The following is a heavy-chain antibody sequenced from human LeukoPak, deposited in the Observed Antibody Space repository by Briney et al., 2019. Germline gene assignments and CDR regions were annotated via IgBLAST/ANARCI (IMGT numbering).Heavy chain of an antibody. CDR1: GYTFTGYY. J-gene: IGHJ6*03. D-gene: IGHD6-13*01. CDR2: INPNSGGT. Sequence: ASVKVSCKASGYTFTGYYMHWVRQAPGQGLEWMGWINPNSGGTNYAQKFQGRATMTRDTSISTAYMELSRLRSDDTAVYYCARGGSSSRFYYYYYMDVWGKGTTVTVSS. V-gene: IGHV1-2*02. CDR3: ARGGSSSRFYYYYYMDV.